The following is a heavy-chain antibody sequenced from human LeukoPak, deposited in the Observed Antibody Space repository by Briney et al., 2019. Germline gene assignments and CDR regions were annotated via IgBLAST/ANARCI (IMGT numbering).Heavy chain of an antibody. CDR1: GGSFSGYY. CDR3: ARGCTNGVCYTESRYYYYYYGMHV. V-gene: IGHV4-34*01. Sequence: SETLSLTCAVYGGSFSGYYRSWFRQPPGGGLEWIGEINHSGSTNYNQSLTSRVTISVDTSKNQFSLKLSSVTAADTAVYYCARGCTNGVCYTESRYYYYYYGMHVWGQGTTVTVSS. D-gene: IGHD2-8*01. CDR2: INHSGST. J-gene: IGHJ6*02.